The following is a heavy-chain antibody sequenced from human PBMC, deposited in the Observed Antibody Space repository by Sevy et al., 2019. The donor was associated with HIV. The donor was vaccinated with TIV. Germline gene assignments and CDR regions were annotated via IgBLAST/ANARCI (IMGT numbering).Heavy chain of an antibody. CDR1: GYTFTTYG. CDR2: IGAYNGNT. D-gene: IGHD6-19*01. J-gene: IGHJ4*02. CDR3: ARGNSVWYMHFDY. V-gene: IGHV1-18*01. Sequence: ASVKVSCKASGYTFTTYGISWVRQAPGQGLEWMGWIGAYNGNTNYAQKFQGRVTMTTDTSTSTAYMELRSLRSDDAAVYFCARGNSVWYMHFDYWGQGTLVTVSS.